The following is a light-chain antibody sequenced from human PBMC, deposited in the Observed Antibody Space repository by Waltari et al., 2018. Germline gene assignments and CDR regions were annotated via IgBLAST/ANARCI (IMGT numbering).Light chain of an antibody. V-gene: IGKV4-1*01. CDR2: WAS. CDR3: QQYYSLPWT. J-gene: IGKJ1*01. Sequence: DIVMTQSPDSLAVSRGETATITCRSSQNVLYSSNNKNYLAWFQQKPGQPPKLLIYWASTRESGVPGRFTGSGSGTDFTLTISSLQAEDVAVYYCQQYYSLPWTFGQGTKVEIK. CDR1: QNVLYSSNNKNY.